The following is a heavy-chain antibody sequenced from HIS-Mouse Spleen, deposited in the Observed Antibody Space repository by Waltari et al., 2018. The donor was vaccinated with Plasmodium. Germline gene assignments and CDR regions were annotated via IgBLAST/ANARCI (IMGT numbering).Heavy chain of an antibody. J-gene: IGHJ4*02. CDR1: GGSFSGYY. D-gene: IGHD6-19*01. CDR3: ARGPGYSSGWYYFDY. Sequence: QVQLQQWGAGLLKPSATLSLTCAVYGGSFSGYYWSWIRQPQGKGLEWIGEINHSGSTNYNPSLKSRVTISVDTSKNQFSLKLSSVTAADTAVYYCARGPGYSSGWYYFDYWGQGTLVTVSS. V-gene: IGHV4-34*01. CDR2: INHSGST.